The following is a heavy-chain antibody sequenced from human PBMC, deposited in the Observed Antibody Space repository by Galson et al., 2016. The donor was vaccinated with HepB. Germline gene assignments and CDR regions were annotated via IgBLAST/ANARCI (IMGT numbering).Heavy chain of an antibody. D-gene: IGHD1-26*01. CDR3: ARGGNYGYT. Sequence: LRLSCAASGFTFNSYAMTWVRQAPGKGLEWVSLIYSGGGTHYVDSVKGRFIISRDNSKNTLYLQMNSLRVEDTAVYYCARGGNYGYTWGLGTLVTVSS. J-gene: IGHJ4*02. CDR2: IYSGGGT. V-gene: IGHV3-53*01. CDR1: GFTFNSYA.